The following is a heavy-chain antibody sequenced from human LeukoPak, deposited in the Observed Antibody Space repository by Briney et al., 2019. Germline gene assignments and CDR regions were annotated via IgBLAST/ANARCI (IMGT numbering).Heavy chain of an antibody. D-gene: IGHD3-10*01. CDR3: ARDEGDSRWCGELYHY. CDR1: GGTFSSYA. J-gene: IGHJ4*02. CDR2: IIPIFGTA. V-gene: IGHV1-69*13. Sequence: SVKVSCKASGGTFSSYAISWVRQAPGQGLEWMGGIIPIFGTANYAQKFQGRVTITADESTSTAYMELSSLRSEDTAVYYCARDEGDSRWCGELYHYWGQGTLVTVSS.